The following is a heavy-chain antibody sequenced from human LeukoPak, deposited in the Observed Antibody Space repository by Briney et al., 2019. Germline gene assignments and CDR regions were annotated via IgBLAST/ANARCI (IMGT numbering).Heavy chain of an antibody. Sequence: GGSLRLSCTGSGFTFSSFAMNWVRQAPGKGLEWVSYISFSSSTIYYADSVKGRFTISRDNAKNSLHLQMNGLRAEDTAVYYCARGPTYGSRSDYFDYWGQGTLVTVSS. J-gene: IGHJ4*02. V-gene: IGHV3-48*04. CDR1: GFTFSSFA. D-gene: IGHD3-10*01. CDR3: ARGPTYGSRSDYFDY. CDR2: ISFSSSTI.